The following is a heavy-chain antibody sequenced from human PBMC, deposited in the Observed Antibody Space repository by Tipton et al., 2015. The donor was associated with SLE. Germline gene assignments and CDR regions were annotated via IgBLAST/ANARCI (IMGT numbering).Heavy chain of an antibody. CDR3: ARGAFYSSSPSDY. Sequence: LRLSCAASGFTFSSYSMNWIRQPPGKGLEWIGYIYYSGSTNYNPSLKSRVTISVDTSKNQFSLKLSSVTAADTAVYYCARGAFYSSSPSDYWGQGTLVTVSS. D-gene: IGHD6-13*01. CDR1: GFTFSSYS. V-gene: IGHV4-59*01. J-gene: IGHJ4*02. CDR2: IYYSGST.